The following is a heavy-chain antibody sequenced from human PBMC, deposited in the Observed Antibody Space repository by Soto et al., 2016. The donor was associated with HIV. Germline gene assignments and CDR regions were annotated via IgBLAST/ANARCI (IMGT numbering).Heavy chain of an antibody. D-gene: IGHD2-21*01. J-gene: IGHJ4*02. CDR1: GYTFTGYY. CDR3: AINYGGNPSRPRFDS. Sequence: QVQLVQSGAEVKKPGASVKVSCKASGYTFTGYYMHWVRQAPGQGLEWMGWINPNSGGTNYAQKFQGRVTMTRDTSISTAYMGLTRLKYDDTAMYYCAINYGGNPSRPRFDSWGQGTLVTVSS. V-gene: IGHV1-2*02. CDR2: INPNSGGT.